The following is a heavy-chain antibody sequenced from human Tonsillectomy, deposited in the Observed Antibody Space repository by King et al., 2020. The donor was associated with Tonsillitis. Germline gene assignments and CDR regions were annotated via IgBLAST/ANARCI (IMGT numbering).Heavy chain of an antibody. CDR2: IKQDGSEK. V-gene: IGHV3-7*01. Sequence: VQLVESGGGLVQPGGSLRLSCAASGFTFSSYWMSWVRQAPGKGLEWVANIKQDGSEKYYVDSVKGRFTISRDTAKNSLYLQMNILRAEDTAVYYCARDAGGWYGDYWGQGTLVTVSS. CDR3: ARDAGGWYGDY. CDR1: GFTFSSYW. D-gene: IGHD6-19*01. J-gene: IGHJ4*02.